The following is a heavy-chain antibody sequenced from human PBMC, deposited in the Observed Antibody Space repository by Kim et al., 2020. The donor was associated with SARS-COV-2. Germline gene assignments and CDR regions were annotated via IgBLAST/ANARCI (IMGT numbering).Heavy chain of an antibody. CDR2: IDQDATQT. CDR3: VRDRFFGAFDV. D-gene: IGHD3-3*01. Sequence: GGSLRLSCAASGFTFSGSAMHWVRQAPGKGLQWVANIDQDATQTYYVDSVRGRFTISRDNAKNSLDLQMDRLRADDTAIYYCVRDRFFGAFDVWGHGTRV. V-gene: IGHV3-7*01. CDR1: GFTFSGSA. J-gene: IGHJ3*01.